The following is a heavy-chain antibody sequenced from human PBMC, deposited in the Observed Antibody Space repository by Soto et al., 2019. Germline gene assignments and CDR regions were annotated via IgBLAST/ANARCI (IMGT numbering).Heavy chain of an antibody. V-gene: IGHV1-69*13. Sequence: SVKVSCKASGGTFSSYAISWVRQAPGQGLEWMGGIIPIFGTANYAQKFQGRVTITADESTSTAYMELSSLRSEDTAVYCCASSYDFWSGYPRENWFDPWGQGTLVTVSS. CDR1: GGTFSSYA. J-gene: IGHJ5*02. CDR3: ASSYDFWSGYPRENWFDP. CDR2: IIPIFGTA. D-gene: IGHD3-3*01.